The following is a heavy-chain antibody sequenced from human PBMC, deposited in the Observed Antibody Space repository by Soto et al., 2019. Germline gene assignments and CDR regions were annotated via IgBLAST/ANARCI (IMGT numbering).Heavy chain of an antibody. CDR1: GFTFSSYG. Sequence: QVQLVESGGGVVQPGRSLRLSCAASGFTFSSYGMHWVRQAPGKGLEWVAVISYDGSNKYYADSVKGRFTISRDNSKNTLYLEMNRLRAEDTAVYYCEKDLSGSYCLDYWGQGILVTVSS. V-gene: IGHV3-30*18. D-gene: IGHD1-26*01. CDR2: ISYDGSNK. CDR3: EKDLSGSYCLDY. J-gene: IGHJ4*02.